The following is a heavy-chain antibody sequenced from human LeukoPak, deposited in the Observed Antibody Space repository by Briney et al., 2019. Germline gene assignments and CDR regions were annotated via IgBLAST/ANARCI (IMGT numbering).Heavy chain of an antibody. V-gene: IGHV3-30*02. CDR2: IQNDGSSK. CDR1: GFTFSSYG. J-gene: IGHJ4*02. CDR3: ARGINHAFDS. Sequence: GGSLRLSCAASGFTFSSYGMHWVRQAPGKGLEWVAFIQNDGSSKFYADSVKGRLTVSRDDSKKTFYLQMDSLRPDDTAVYYCARGINHAFDSWGQGTLVTVSS. D-gene: IGHD1-14*01.